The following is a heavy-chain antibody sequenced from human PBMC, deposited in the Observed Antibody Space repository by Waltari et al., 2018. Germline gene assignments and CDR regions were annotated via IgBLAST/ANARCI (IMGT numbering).Heavy chain of an antibody. CDR2: VWYDGSNQ. CDR3: TRDISGRTAFDI. CDR1: GFSSSSNA. J-gene: IGHJ3*02. Sequence: QVQLVEYGGGVVTPGKSLKLSLVESGFSSSSNAMHWVRQAPGKGLEWVAVVWYDGSNQYYADSVKGRFTISRDNSKNTLYLQVNSLRAEDTAVYYCTRDISGRTAFDIWGQGTMVTVSS. D-gene: IGHD3-10*01. V-gene: IGHV3-33*01.